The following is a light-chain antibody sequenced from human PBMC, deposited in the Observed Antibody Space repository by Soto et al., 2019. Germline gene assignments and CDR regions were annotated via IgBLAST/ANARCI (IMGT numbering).Light chain of an antibody. Sequence: EIVLTQSPATLSLSPGERATLSCRTSQTIRGLLNWYQQRPGQAPRLLIYDTSNRATDIPARFSGSGSGTDCILTISSLDPEDFGVYFCHQRHNWPITFGQGTRLDIK. CDR2: DTS. J-gene: IGKJ5*01. CDR1: QTIRGL. CDR3: HQRHNWPIT. V-gene: IGKV3-11*01.